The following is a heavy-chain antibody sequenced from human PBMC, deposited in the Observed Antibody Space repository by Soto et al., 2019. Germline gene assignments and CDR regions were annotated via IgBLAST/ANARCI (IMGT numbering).Heavy chain of an antibody. CDR1: GFTFSSYS. CDR2: ISSSSSYI. Sequence: GGSLRLSCAASGFTFSSYSMNWVRQAPGKGLEWVSSISSSSSYIYYADSVKGRFTISRDNAKNSLYLQMNSLRAEDTAVYYCARDAEAARRFSANDPKHAFDIWGQGTMVTVSS. CDR3: ARDAEAARRFSANDPKHAFDI. D-gene: IGHD6-6*01. V-gene: IGHV3-21*01. J-gene: IGHJ3*02.